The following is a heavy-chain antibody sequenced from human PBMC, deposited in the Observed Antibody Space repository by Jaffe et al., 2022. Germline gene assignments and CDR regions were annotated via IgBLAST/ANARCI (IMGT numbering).Heavy chain of an antibody. J-gene: IGHJ6*03. CDR1: GFTFSRYW. D-gene: IGHD4-17*01. Sequence: EVQLVESGGDLVQPGGSLRLSCAASGFTFSRYWMHWVRQAPGKGLEWVSRINTDGSNTGYANSVKGRFTISRDNAKNTLYLQMNSLRAEDTAVYYCARYDYGKNDFFYMDVWGKGTTVTVSS. CDR3: ARYDYGKNDFFYMDV. CDR2: INTDGSNT. V-gene: IGHV3-74*01.